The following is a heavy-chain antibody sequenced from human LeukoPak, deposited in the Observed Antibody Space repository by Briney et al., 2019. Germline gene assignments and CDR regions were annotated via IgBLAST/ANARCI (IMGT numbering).Heavy chain of an antibody. CDR1: GGSISSYY. V-gene: IGHV4-59*01. Sequence: PSETLSLTCTVSGGSISSYYWSWIRQSPGKGLEWIGFIYYSGSTNCNPSLKSRVTISVDTSKNQFSLKLSSVTAADTAVYYCARPRLEDVGAFDIWGQGTMVTVSS. CDR2: IYYSGST. CDR3: ARPRLEDVGAFDI. D-gene: IGHD6-25*01. J-gene: IGHJ3*02.